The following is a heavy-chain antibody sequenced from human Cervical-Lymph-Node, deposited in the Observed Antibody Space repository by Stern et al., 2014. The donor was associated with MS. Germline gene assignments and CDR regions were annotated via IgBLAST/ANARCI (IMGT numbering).Heavy chain of an antibody. CDR1: GFTFDDYA. D-gene: IGHD2-2*01. Sequence: EVQLVESGGDLVQPGKSLRLSCAASGFTFDDYAMHWVRQIPGKGLEWVSHISWNSDNIGYADSVKGRFVISRDNAKNSLYLEMNRLRVEDTAMYYCVKDSSSTPGYYYGGMDVWGQGTTVTV. V-gene: IGHV3-9*01. CDR2: ISWNSDNI. J-gene: IGHJ6*02. CDR3: VKDSSSTPGYYYGGMDV.